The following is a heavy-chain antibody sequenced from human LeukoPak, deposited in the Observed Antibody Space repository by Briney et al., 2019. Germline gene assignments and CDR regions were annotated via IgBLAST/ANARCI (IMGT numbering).Heavy chain of an antibody. CDR3: ARGGGPLGYCSGGSCYTDYYYYMDV. J-gene: IGHJ6*03. CDR2: INDDVT. CDR1: GFTFSNYA. V-gene: IGHV3-23*01. Sequence: GGSLRLSCAASGFTFSNYAMSWVRQAPGKGLEWISAINDDVTYYRDSVKGRFTISRDNSKNTLYLQMNSLRAEDTAVYYCARGGGPLGYCSGGSCYTDYYYYMDVWGKGTTVTVSS. D-gene: IGHD2-15*01.